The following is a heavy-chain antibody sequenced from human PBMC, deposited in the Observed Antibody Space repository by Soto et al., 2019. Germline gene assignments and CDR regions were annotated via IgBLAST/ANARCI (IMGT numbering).Heavy chain of an antibody. CDR2: INLRSGHT. D-gene: IGHD6-13*01. V-gene: IGHV1-8*01. Sequence: ASVKVSCKASEYTSVSYDINWVRQAAGQGLEWMGWINLRSGHTGSAQRFQGRVTMTRDTSINTAYMELSSLRFEDTAVYYCARDFPERGTSAGGYFDYWGQGALVTVSS. CDR1: EYTSVSYD. J-gene: IGHJ4*02. CDR3: ARDFPERGTSAGGYFDY.